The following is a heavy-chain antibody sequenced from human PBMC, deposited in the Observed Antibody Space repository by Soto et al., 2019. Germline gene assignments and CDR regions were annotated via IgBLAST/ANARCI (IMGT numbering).Heavy chain of an antibody. D-gene: IGHD6-6*01. V-gene: IGHV4-39*01. J-gene: IGHJ4*02. CDR1: GGSISSSSYY. Sequence: QLQLQESGPGLVKPSETLSLTCTVPGGSISSSSYYWGWIRQPPGKGLEWIGSIYYSGSTYYNPSLKSRVTISVDTSKNQFSLKLSSVTAADTAVYYCARGDGARRYFDYWGQGTLVTVSS. CDR2: IYYSGST. CDR3: ARGDGARRYFDY.